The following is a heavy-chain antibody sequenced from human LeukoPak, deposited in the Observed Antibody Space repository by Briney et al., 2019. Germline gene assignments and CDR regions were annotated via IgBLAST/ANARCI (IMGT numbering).Heavy chain of an antibody. CDR1: GYTFTGYY. V-gene: IGHV1-2*02. D-gene: IGHD3-10*01. Sequence: GASVKVSCKGSGYTFTGYYMHWVRQAPAQGLEWVGWINPNSGGTNYAQKFQGRVTMTRDTSSSTAYMELSRLRSDDTAVYYCATLWFGELLSSMDVWGQGTTVTVSS. CDR3: ATLWFGELLSSMDV. CDR2: INPNSGGT. J-gene: IGHJ6*02.